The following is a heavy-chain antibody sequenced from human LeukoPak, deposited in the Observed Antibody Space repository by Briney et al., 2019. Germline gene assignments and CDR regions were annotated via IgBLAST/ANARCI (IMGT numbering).Heavy chain of an antibody. Sequence: SETLSLTCAVYGGSFSGYYWSWIRQPPGKGLEWIGEINHSGSTNYNPSLKSRVTISVDTSKNQFSLKLSSVTAADTAVYYCARDPRTAVTTSYYYYGMDVWGEGTTVTVSS. D-gene: IGHD4-17*01. CDR1: GGSFSGYY. CDR3: ARDPRTAVTTSYYYYGMDV. CDR2: INHSGST. J-gene: IGHJ6*04. V-gene: IGHV4-34*01.